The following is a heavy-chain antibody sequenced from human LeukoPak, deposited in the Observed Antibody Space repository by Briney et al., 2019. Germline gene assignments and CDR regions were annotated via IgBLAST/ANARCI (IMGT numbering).Heavy chain of an antibody. V-gene: IGHV4-59*08. Sequence: SETLSLTCAVSGGSISGYYWSWIRQPPGKGLEWIGYIYHSGSTNYNPSLKSRVTISVDTSKNQFSLKLSSVTAADTAVYYCARRLARRGYGDYCDYWGQGTLVTVSS. CDR3: ARRLARRGYGDYCDY. CDR1: GGSISGYY. J-gene: IGHJ4*02. D-gene: IGHD4-17*01. CDR2: IYHSGST.